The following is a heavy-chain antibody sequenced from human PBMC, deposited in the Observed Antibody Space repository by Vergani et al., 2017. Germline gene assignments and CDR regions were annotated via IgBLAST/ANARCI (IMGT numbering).Heavy chain of an antibody. V-gene: IGHV1-69*14. CDR1: GGTFSSYA. CDR3: ASLGYGSSTSCLDAFDI. D-gene: IGHD2-2*01. CDR2: IIPIFGTA. Sequence: QVQLVQSGAEVKKPGSSVKVSCKASGGTFSSYAISWVRQAPGQGLEWMGRIIPIFGTANYAQKFQGRVTITADKSTSTAYMELSSLRSEDTAVYYCASLGYGSSTSCLDAFDIWGQGTMVTVSS. J-gene: IGHJ3*02.